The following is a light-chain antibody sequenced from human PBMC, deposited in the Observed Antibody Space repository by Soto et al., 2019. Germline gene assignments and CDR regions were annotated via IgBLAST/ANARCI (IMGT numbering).Light chain of an antibody. J-gene: IGLJ1*01. CDR3: SSYTSSSTLYV. CDR1: SSDVGGYNY. V-gene: IGLV2-14*01. Sequence: QSVLTQPASVSGSPGQSITISCTGTSSDVGGYNYVSWYQQHPGKAPKLMIYEVSNRPSGVSNRFSGSKSGNTASLTISGLQAEDEDDYYCSSYTSSSTLYVFGTGTRSPS. CDR2: EVS.